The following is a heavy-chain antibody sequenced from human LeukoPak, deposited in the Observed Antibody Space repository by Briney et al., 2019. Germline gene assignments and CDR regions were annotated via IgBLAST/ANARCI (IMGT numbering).Heavy chain of an antibody. Sequence: TQTLSLTCTVSGGSISSGGYYWSWIRQHPGKGLEWIWYIYYSGSTYYNPSLKSRVTISVDTSKNQFSLKLSSVTAADTAVYYCARGRGAGTGHLDWFDPWGQGTLVTVSS. CDR1: GGSISSGGYY. D-gene: IGHD1-1*01. CDR2: IYYSGST. V-gene: IGHV4-31*03. J-gene: IGHJ5*02. CDR3: ARGRGAGTGHLDWFDP.